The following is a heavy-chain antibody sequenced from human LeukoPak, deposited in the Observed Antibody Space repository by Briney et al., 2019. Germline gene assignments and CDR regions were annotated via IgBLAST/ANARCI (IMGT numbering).Heavy chain of an antibody. CDR2: INHSGST. CDR1: GGSFSGYY. CDR3: ARGYYYDSSLPT. J-gene: IGHJ5*02. V-gene: IGHV4-34*01. D-gene: IGHD3-22*01. Sequence: SETLSLTCAVYGGSFSGYYWSWIRQPPGKGLEWIGEINHSGSTNYNPSLKSRVTISVDTSKNRFSLKLSSVTAADTAVYYCARGYYYDSSLPTWGQGTLVTVSS.